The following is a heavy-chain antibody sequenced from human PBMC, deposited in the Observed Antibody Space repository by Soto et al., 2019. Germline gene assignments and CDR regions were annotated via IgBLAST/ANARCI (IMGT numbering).Heavy chain of an antibody. CDR2: ISGCGGST. CDR3: ARGEDSSSWFGSYFDY. D-gene: IGHD6-13*01. J-gene: IGHJ4*02. Sequence: WGSLRLSCAASGFTFSSYAMSWVRHAPGKGLEWVSAISGCGGSTSYAASVQGRFTISRDNSKNTLYLQMSSLRAADTPAYYFARGEDSSSWFGSYFDYWGQGTLVTVSS. V-gene: IGHV3-23*01. CDR1: GFTFSSYA.